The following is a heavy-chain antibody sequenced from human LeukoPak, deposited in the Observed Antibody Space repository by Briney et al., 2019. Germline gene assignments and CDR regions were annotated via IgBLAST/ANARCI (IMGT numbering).Heavy chain of an antibody. CDR1: GFALSSHW. CDR3: ARNNGMDV. J-gene: IGHJ6*02. Sequence: GGSLRLSCAASGFALSSHWMTWVRQVPGRGPEWVANVNRDGSETYYLDSVKGRFTISKDNAKNSLYLQMNSLRAEDTALYHCARNNGMDVWGQGTTVNVSS. CDR2: VNRDGSET. V-gene: IGHV3-7*03.